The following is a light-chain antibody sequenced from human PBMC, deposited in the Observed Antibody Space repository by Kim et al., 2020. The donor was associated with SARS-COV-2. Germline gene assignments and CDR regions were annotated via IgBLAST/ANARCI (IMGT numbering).Light chain of an antibody. J-gene: IGLJ3*02. CDR2: YDS. CDR1: NTGSKS. Sequence: SYELTQPPSVSVAPGKTARITCGGNNTGSKSVHWYQQKPGQAPVLVIYYDSDRPSGIPERFSGSNSGNTATLTISRVEAGDEADYYCQVWDSSSDRVFGGGTKLTVL. CDR3: QVWDSSSDRV. V-gene: IGLV3-21*04.